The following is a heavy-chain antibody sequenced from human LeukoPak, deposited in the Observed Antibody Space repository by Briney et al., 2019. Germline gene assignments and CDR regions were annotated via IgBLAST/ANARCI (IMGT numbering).Heavy chain of an antibody. Sequence: GGSVRVSCKASGYTFTSYGMSWVRQAPGQGLEWMGWISAYNGNTNYAEKLQGRVTMTTDTSTSTAYMELRSLTSDDTAVYYCASAGYCSSTSCYHHPNTWFDPWGQGTLVTVSS. D-gene: IGHD2-2*01. CDR2: ISAYNGNT. V-gene: IGHV1-18*01. CDR1: GYTFTSYG. J-gene: IGHJ5*02. CDR3: ASAGYCSSTSCYHHPNTWFDP.